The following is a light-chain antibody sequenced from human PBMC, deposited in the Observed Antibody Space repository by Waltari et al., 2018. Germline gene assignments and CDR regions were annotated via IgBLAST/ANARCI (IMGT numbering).Light chain of an antibody. CDR3: CSYAGSYTWV. J-gene: IGLJ3*02. V-gene: IGLV2-11*01. CDR1: PHDLGSYNH. CDR2: DVT. Sequence: SALTQPRSVSGSPGQSVPISCPGTPHDLGSYNHVPWYQQPPGKAPQPIMLDVTKRPSGVPDRLSGSKSGNTASLTISGLRAEDEAEYYCCSYAGSYTWVFGGGTKLTVV.